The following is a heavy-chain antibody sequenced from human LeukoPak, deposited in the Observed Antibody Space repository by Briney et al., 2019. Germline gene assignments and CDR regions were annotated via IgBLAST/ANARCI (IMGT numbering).Heavy chain of an antibody. CDR2: ISSSSTI. Sequence: GGSLRLSCAASGFTFSSYSMNWVRQAPGKGLEWVPYISSSSTIYYADSVKGRFTISRDNAKNSLYLQMNSLRAEDTAVYYCAREGGDPRDYYYYYMDVWGKGTTVTVSS. J-gene: IGHJ6*03. CDR1: GFTFSSYS. V-gene: IGHV3-48*01. D-gene: IGHD4-17*01. CDR3: AREGGDPRDYYYYYMDV.